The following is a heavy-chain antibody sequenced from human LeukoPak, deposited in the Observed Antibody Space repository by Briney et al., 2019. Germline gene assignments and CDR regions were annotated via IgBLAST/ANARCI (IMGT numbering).Heavy chain of an antibody. CDR2: IYYSGST. J-gene: IGHJ6*02. D-gene: IGHD1-7*01. Sequence: PSETLSLTRTVSGDSIRSYYWSWIRQPPGKGLEWIGYIYYSGSTNYNPSLKSRVTISVDTSKNQFSLKLSSVTAADTAVYYCARDNWNYGSSMDVWGQGTTVTVSS. CDR1: GDSIRSYY. V-gene: IGHV4-59*01. CDR3: ARDNWNYGSSMDV.